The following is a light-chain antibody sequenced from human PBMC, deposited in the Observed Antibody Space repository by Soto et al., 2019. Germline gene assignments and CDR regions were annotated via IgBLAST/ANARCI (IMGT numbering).Light chain of an antibody. CDR1: QSVSSN. J-gene: IGKJ1*01. Sequence: ERVMTQSQVHMSLSPGERAILSCRASQSVSSNFAWYQQKPGQAPSLLIYGAFTRATGIPARFSGTGSGTEFTLTISSLQSEDFALYYCQQYNDCPLTFGQGTKVDI. CDR2: GAF. V-gene: IGKV3-15*01. CDR3: QQYNDCPLT.